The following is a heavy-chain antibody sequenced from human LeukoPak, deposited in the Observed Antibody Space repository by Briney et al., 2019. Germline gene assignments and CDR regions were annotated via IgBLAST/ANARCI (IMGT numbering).Heavy chain of an antibody. CDR3: AGNYYDSSGYGN. V-gene: IGHV4-31*03. J-gene: IGHJ4*02. Sequence: SETLSLTCTVSGGSISSGGYYWSWIRQHPGKGLEWIGYIYYSRSTYYNPSLKSRVTISVDTSKNQFSLKLSSVTAADTAVYYCAGNYYDSSGYGNWGQGTLVTVSS. D-gene: IGHD3-22*01. CDR1: GGSISSGGYY. CDR2: IYYSRST.